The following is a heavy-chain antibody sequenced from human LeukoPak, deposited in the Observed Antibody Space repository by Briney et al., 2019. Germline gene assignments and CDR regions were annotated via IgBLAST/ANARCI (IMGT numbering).Heavy chain of an antibody. CDR2: IYYSGST. CDR1: GGSISSYY. D-gene: IGHD3-3*01. CDR3: ARGRFLDAFDI. J-gene: IGHJ3*02. V-gene: IGHV4-59*01. Sequence: SETLSLTCTVSGGSISSYYWSWIRQPPGKGLEWIGYIYYSGSTKYKPTLKSRVTISVDTSKNQFSLKLSSVTAADTAVYCCARGRFLDAFDIWGQGTMVTVSS.